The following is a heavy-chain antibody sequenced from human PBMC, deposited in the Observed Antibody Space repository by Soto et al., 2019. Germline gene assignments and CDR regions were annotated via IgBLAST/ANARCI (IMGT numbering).Heavy chain of an antibody. CDR2: VIPLFDTA. J-gene: IGHJ6*02. CDR3: ATGGHNDGYNFYHGMDV. Sequence: QVQVVQSGAEAKKPGSSVKVSCKVSGGIFTNNAISWVRQAPGQGLEWLGGVIPLFDTAYYAQIFRGRLRISADGATTTAYMDLSGLTSADTAVYFCATGGHNDGYNFYHGMDVWGQGTTVTVS. CDR1: GGIFTNNA. V-gene: IGHV1-69*01. D-gene: IGHD5-18*01.